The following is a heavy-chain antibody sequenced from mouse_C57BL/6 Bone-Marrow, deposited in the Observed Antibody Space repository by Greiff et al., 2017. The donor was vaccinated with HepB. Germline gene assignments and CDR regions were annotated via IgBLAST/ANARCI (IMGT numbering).Heavy chain of an antibody. J-gene: IGHJ4*01. D-gene: IGHD1-1*01. Sequence: EVQVVESGGDLVKPGGSLKLSCAASGFTFSSYGMSWVRQTPDKRLEWVATISSGGSYTYYPDSVKGRFTISRDNAKNTLYLQMSSLKSEDTAMYYCGRGYYYGSSYSAMDYWGQGTSVTVSS. V-gene: IGHV5-6*01. CDR2: ISSGGSYT. CDR1: GFTFSSYG. CDR3: GRGYYYGSSYSAMDY.